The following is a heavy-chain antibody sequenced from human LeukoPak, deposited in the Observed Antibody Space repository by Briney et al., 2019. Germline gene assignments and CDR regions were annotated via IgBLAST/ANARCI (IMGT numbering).Heavy chain of an antibody. Sequence: GSLRLSCAASGLTFSSDGMSWVRQAPGKGLEWVAVISDSGGTTYYADSVKGRFTISRDNSKKTLYLQMSSLGADDTAVYFCAKSIEGVVRGTYYYYSYMDVWGKGTTVTVSS. CDR2: ISDSGGTT. D-gene: IGHD3-3*01. J-gene: IGHJ6*03. CDR3: AKSIEGVVRGTYYYYSYMDV. V-gene: IGHV3-23*01. CDR1: GLTFSSDG.